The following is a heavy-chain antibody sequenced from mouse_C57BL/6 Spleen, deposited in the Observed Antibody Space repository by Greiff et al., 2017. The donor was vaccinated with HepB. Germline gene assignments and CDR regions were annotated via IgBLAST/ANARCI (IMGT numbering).Heavy chain of an antibody. D-gene: IGHD2-3*01. CDR2: IYPSDSET. V-gene: IGHV1-61*01. J-gene: IGHJ4*01. CDR3: ARGGWLLYYAMDY. CDR1: GYTFTSYW. Sequence: QVQLQQPGAELVRPGSSVKLSCKASGYTFTSYWMDWVKQRPGQGLEWIGNIYPSDSETHYNQKFKDKATLTVDKSSSTAYMQLSSLTSEDSAVYDCARGGWLLYYAMDYWGQGTSVTVSS.